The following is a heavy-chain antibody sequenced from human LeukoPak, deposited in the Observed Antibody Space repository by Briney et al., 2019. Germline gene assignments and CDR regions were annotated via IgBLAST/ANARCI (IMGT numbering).Heavy chain of an antibody. CDR2: INHSGST. D-gene: IGHD3-3*01. V-gene: IGHV4-34*01. J-gene: IGHJ6*03. CDR3: ARGREVRGYDFWSGYYTGPYYYMDV. CDR1: GGSFSGYY. Sequence: SETLSLTCAVYGGSFSGYYWSWIRQPPGKGLEWIGEINHSGSTNYNPSLKSRVTISVDTYKNQFSLNLSSVTVADTAVYYSARGREVRGYDFWSGYYTGPYYYMDVWGKGTTVTVSS.